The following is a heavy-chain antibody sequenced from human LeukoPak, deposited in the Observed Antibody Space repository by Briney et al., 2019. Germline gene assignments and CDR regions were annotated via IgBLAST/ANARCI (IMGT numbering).Heavy chain of an antibody. CDR2: ISGSGGST. J-gene: IGHJ6*04. V-gene: IGHV3-23*01. D-gene: IGHD2-2*01. Sequence: PGGSPRLSCAASGFTFSSYAMSWVRQAPGKGLEWVSAISGSGGSTYYADSVKGRFTISRDNSKNTLYLQMNSLRAEDTAVYYCAKDAIVVVPAAIGFSDVWGKGTTVTVSS. CDR3: AKDAIVVVPAAIGFSDV. CDR1: GFTFSSYA.